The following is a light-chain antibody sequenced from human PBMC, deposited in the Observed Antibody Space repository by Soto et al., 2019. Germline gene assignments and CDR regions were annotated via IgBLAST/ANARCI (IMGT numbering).Light chain of an antibody. J-gene: IGLJ2*01. Sequence: QSVLTQSPSASASLGASVKLTCTLSSGHSSYAIAWHQKQPGKGPRYLMDLNNDGSHTKGDGIPDRFSGSSSGAERYLIISSLQSEDEADYYGQTWGTGFKVFGGGTKLTV. V-gene: IGLV4-69*01. CDR1: SGHSSYA. CDR2: LNNDGSH. CDR3: QTWGTGFKV.